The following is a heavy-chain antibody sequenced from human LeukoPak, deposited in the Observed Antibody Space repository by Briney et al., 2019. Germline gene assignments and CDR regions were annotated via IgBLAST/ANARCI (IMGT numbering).Heavy chain of an antibody. CDR1: GFTFSTYE. Sequence: GGSLRLSCAASGFTFSTYEMNWVRQAPGKGLEWVSYISSSGSTIYYADSVKGRFTISRDNAKNSLYLQMSSLRAEDTAVYYCARDYCSSTGCYSPGMDVWGQGTTVTVSS. V-gene: IGHV3-48*03. J-gene: IGHJ6*02. CDR3: ARDYCSSTGCYSPGMDV. CDR2: ISSSGSTI. D-gene: IGHD2-2*02.